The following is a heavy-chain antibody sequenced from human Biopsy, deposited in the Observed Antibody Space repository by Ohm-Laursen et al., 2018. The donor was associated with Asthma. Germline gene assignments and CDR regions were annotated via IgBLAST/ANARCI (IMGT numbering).Heavy chain of an antibody. Sequence: GASVKVSCKASGYNFIRHSLSWVRQAPGQGPEWMGWIHTNTGNPTYAHGFTGRYVFSLDTSVSTAYLQISRLKSEDTAVYYCARVQRDFSTGDFTFDNWGQGTLVTVSS. V-gene: IGHV7-4-1*02. CDR3: ARVQRDFSTGDFTFDN. CDR1: GYNFIRHS. D-gene: IGHD3/OR15-3a*01. J-gene: IGHJ4*02. CDR2: IHTNTGNP.